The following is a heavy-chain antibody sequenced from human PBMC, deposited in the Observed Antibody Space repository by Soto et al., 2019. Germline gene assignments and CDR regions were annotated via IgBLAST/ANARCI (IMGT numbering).Heavy chain of an antibody. V-gene: IGHV1-18*04. J-gene: IGHJ6*02. Sequence: ASVKVSCKASGYTFTSYGISWVRQAPGQGLEWMGWISAYNGNTNYAQKLQGRVTMTTDTSTSTAYMELRSLRSDDTAVYYCARDYTLFSGQENGMDVWGQGTTVTVSS. CDR2: ISAYNGNT. CDR1: GYTFTSYG. D-gene: IGHD3-16*01. CDR3: ARDYTLFSGQENGMDV.